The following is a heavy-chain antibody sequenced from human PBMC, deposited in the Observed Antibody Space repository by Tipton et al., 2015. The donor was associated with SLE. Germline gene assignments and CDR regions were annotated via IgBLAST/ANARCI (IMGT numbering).Heavy chain of an antibody. J-gene: IGHJ3*02. CDR3: ARGMIEGGDAFDI. D-gene: IGHD3-22*01. CDR2: IYSGGST. Sequence: SLRLSCAASGFTVSSNYMSWVRPAPGKGLEWVSVIYSGGSTYYADSVKGRFTISRDNSKNTLYLQMNSLRAEDTAVYYCARGMIEGGDAFDIWDQGTMVTVPS. CDR1: GFTVSSNY. V-gene: IGHV3-53*05.